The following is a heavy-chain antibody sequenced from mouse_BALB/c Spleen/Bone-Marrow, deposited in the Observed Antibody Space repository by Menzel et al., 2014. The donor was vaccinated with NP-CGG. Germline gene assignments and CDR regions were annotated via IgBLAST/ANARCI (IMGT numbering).Heavy chain of an antibody. CDR2: IDPSDSET. CDR1: GYTFTSYW. V-gene: IGHV1-61*01. D-gene: IGHD1-3*01. J-gene: IGHJ3*01. CDR3: ARKKSKLSFWFAY. Sequence: LVESGAELVRPGASVKLSCKASGYTFTSYWMNWVKQRPGQGLEWIGMIDPSDSETHYNRMFKDKATLTVDKSSSTAYMQLSSLTSEDSAVYYCARKKSKLSFWFAYWGQGTLVTVSA.